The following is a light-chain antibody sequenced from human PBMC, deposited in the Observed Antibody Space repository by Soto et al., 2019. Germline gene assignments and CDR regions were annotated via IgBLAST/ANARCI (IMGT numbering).Light chain of an antibody. V-gene: IGKV1-5*01. CDR3: QQYNSYPFT. J-gene: IGKJ3*01. CDR1: QSSSTW. Sequence: DIQMTQSPSTLSASVGDRVTITCRASQSSSTWLAWYQQKPGKAPKLLIYDVSSLASEVPSRFSGSGSGTEFTLTITSLQPDDFATYYCQQYNSYPFTFGPGTKVDIK. CDR2: DVS.